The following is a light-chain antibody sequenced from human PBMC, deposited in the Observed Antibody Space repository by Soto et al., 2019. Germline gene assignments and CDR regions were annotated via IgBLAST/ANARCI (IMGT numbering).Light chain of an antibody. Sequence: QSVLTQPASVSGSPGQSINISCTGTSSDVGGYNYVSWYQQHPGKVPTVMIYEVSNRPSGVSSRFSGFKSGNTASLTISGLQAEDEADYYCSSYTTGTTLRVFGTGTKVTVL. V-gene: IGLV2-14*03. CDR1: SSDVGGYNY. CDR2: EVS. J-gene: IGLJ1*01. CDR3: SSYTTGTTLRV.